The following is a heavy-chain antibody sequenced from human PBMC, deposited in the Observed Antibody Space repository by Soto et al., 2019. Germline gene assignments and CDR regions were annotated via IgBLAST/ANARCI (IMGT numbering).Heavy chain of an antibody. Sequence: QVQLQQWGAGLLKPSETLSLTCAVYGGSFSGYYWSWIRQPPGKGLEWIGEINHSGSTNYNPSLMSPXTISVDTSKNQFSLKLSSVTAADTAVYYCARFSDYWGQGTLVTVSS. J-gene: IGHJ4*02. CDR1: GGSFSGYY. V-gene: IGHV4-34*01. CDR2: INHSGST. CDR3: ARFSDY.